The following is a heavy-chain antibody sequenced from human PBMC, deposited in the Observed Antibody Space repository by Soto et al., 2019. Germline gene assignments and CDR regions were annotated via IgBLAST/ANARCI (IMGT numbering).Heavy chain of an antibody. CDR2: VSANGQGI. CDR1: VFTFSISA. V-gene: IGHV3-23*01. CDR3: AKDRHYPRDYFHY. D-gene: IGHD3-10*01. J-gene: IGHJ4*02. Sequence: RGSLALSCASSVFTFSISAISWVRHAPGKGLEWVSAVSANGQGIYYADSVRGRFTISRDNSKNTVFLRMDSLSAEDTAVYYCAKDRHYPRDYFHYWGQGTMVTVSS.